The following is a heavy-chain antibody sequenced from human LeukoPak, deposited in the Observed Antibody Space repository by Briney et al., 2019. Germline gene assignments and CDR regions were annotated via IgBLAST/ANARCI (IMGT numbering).Heavy chain of an antibody. V-gene: IGHV4-30-4*01. CDR1: GGSISSGDFY. J-gene: IGHJ4*02. CDR3: ARVRQWLGTYYFDY. CDR2: IYNTAST. D-gene: IGHD6-19*01. Sequence: PSQTLSLTCTVSGGSISSGDFYWSWIRQPPGEGLEWIGFIYNTASTYYNRSLQSRPTISMHTSENQFSLNLSSVTAADTAVYFRARVRQWLGTYYFDYWGQGILVTVSS.